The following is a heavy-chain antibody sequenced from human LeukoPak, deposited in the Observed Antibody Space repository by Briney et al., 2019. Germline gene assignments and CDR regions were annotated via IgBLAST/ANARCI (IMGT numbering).Heavy chain of an antibody. Sequence: GGSLKLSCVGSGFTFRSHAMSWVRQAPEKGLEFVSGIYENGGTTYYADSVKGRFSISRDNSKNTLYLQMDSLRGEDTAVYYCAKDFRIGYSAHFDYWGQGALVTVSS. CDR3: AKDFRIGYSAHFDY. D-gene: IGHD2-21*01. J-gene: IGHJ4*02. CDR2: IYENGGTT. CDR1: GFTFRSHA. V-gene: IGHV3-23*01.